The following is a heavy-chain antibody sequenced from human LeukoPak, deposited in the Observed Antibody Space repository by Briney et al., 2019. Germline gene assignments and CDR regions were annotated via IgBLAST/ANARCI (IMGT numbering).Heavy chain of an antibody. CDR3: ARRRYYDSTGYLE. J-gene: IGHJ1*01. Sequence: SETLSLTCTISGGFISSSSYYWGWTRQPPGKGLEWIGDIYYSGSTYYNPALKSRVSMSIDTAKTQFSLELRSVAAADTALYYCARRRYYDSTGYLEWGQGTLVTVTS. V-gene: IGHV4-39*01. CDR1: GGFISSSSYY. CDR2: IYYSGST. D-gene: IGHD3-22*01.